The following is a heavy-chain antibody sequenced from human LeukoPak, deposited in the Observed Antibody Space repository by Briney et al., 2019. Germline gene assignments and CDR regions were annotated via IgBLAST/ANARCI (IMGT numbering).Heavy chain of an antibody. CDR2: ISAYNGNT. Sequence: ASVKVSCKASGYTFTSYGISWVRQAPGQGLEWMGWISAYNGNTNYAQKLQGRVTMTTDTSTSTAYMELRSLRSDDTAVYYCALQYYYGSGNLLFYFDYWGQGTLVTVSS. CDR3: ALQYYYGSGNLLFYFDY. D-gene: IGHD3-10*01. CDR1: GYTFTSYG. V-gene: IGHV1-18*04. J-gene: IGHJ4*02.